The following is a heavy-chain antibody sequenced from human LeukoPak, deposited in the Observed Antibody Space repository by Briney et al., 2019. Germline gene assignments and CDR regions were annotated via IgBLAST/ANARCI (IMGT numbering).Heavy chain of an antibody. CDR2: IHHSGSN. V-gene: IGHV4-59*01. J-gene: IGHJ3*02. Sequence: SETLSLTCTVSGGSISSYYWSWIRQPPGKGLEWIGYIHHSGSNKYNPSLKSRVTISIDTSKNQFSLNLSSVTAADTAVYYCARSVPYCCGGDCWGAFDIWGQGTLVSASS. CDR1: GGSISSYY. CDR3: ARSVPYCCGGDCWGAFDI. D-gene: IGHD2-21*01.